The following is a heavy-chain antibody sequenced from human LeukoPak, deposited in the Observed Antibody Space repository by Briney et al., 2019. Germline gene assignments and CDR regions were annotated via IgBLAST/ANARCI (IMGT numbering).Heavy chain of an antibody. D-gene: IGHD6-13*01. J-gene: IGHJ4*02. CDR1: GFTFSTYG. CDR3: AKEGTAYVSSWYDY. CDR2: ISYDGNLK. V-gene: IGHV3-30*18. Sequence: GGSLRLSCAASGFTFSTYGMHWVRQAPGKGLEWVAVISYDGNLKYYADSVKGRLTISRDNPKNTLYLQMDSLRTEDTAVYSCAKEGTAYVSSWYDYWGQGTLVTVSS.